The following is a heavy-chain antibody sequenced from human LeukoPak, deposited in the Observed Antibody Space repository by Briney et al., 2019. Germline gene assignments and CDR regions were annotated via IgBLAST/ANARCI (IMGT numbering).Heavy chain of an antibody. Sequence: SETLSLTCTVSGGSISSSSYYWGWIRQPPGKGLEWIGNIYYSGSTYYNPSLKSRVTISVDTSKNQFSLKLSSVTAADTAVYYCAKLVSSDWVAYWGQGTLVTVSS. J-gene: IGHJ4*02. CDR3: AKLVSSDWVAY. V-gene: IGHV4-39*01. CDR1: GGSISSSSYY. CDR2: IYYSGST. D-gene: IGHD6-19*01.